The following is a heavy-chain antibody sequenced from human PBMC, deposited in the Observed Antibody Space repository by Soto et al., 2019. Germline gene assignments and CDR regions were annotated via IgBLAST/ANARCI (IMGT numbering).Heavy chain of an antibody. D-gene: IGHD4-17*01. CDR3: ARGMTTVTTDCYFDY. CDR2: INHSGST. CDR1: GGSFSGYY. Sequence: TLSLTCAVYGGSFSGYYWSWIRQPPGKGLEWIGEINHSGSTNYNPSLKSRVTISVDTSKNQFSLKLSSVTAADTAVYYCARGMTTVTTDCYFDYWGQGTLVTVSS. V-gene: IGHV4-34*01. J-gene: IGHJ4*02.